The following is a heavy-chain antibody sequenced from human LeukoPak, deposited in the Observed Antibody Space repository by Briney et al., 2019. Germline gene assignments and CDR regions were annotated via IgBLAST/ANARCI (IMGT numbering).Heavy chain of an antibody. J-gene: IGHJ4*02. CDR1: GGSISSSS. Sequence: PSETLSLTCTVSGGSISSSSYYWGWIRQPPGKGLEWVSYISHSSRTIHYADSVKGRFTISRDNAKNSLYLQMNSLRAEDSAVYYCARDRLHYGEYEKTFDYWGQGTLVTVSS. CDR3: ARDRLHYGEYEKTFDY. CDR2: ISHSSRTI. V-gene: IGHV3-48*01. D-gene: IGHD4-17*01.